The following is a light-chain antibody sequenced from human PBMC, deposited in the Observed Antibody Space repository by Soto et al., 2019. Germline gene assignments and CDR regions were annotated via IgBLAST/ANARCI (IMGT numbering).Light chain of an antibody. V-gene: IGLV2-11*01. CDR3: CSYAGSYTYV. CDR2: DVS. Sequence: LTQPRSVSESPGQSVTISCTGTSSDVGGYNYVSWYQQHPGKAPKLMIYDVSKRPSGVPDRFSGSKSGNTASLTISGLQAEDEADYYCCSYAGSYTYVFGTGTKVTVL. J-gene: IGLJ1*01. CDR1: SSDVGGYNY.